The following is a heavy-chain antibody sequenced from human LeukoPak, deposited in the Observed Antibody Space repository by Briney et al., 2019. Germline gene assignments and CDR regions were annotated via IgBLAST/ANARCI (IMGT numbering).Heavy chain of an antibody. CDR2: ISSDSTYI. J-gene: IGHJ4*02. V-gene: IGHV3-21*01. Sequence: ETLSLTCVVSGGSISSTSYYWGWIRQPPGKGLEWVSSISSDSTYIYYADSVKGRFTISRDNAKNSLYLQMNSLRAEDTAVYYCARAITGQLPNFDSWGQGTLVTVSS. CDR1: GGSISSTS. CDR3: ARAITGQLPNFDS. D-gene: IGHD1-20*01.